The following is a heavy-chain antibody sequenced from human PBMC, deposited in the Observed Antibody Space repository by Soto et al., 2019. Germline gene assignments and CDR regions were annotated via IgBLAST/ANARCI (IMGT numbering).Heavy chain of an antibody. J-gene: IGHJ6*02. Sequence: ASVKVSCKASGYTFTSYYMHWVRQAPGQGLEWMGIINPSGGSTSYAQKFQGRVTMTRDTSTSTVYMELISLRSQDTAVYYCAREVKEQKWELPNGYYYYGMDVWGQGTTVTVSS. CDR1: GYTFTSYY. CDR3: AREVKEQKWELPNGYYYYGMDV. CDR2: INPSGGST. D-gene: IGHD1-26*01. V-gene: IGHV1-46*01.